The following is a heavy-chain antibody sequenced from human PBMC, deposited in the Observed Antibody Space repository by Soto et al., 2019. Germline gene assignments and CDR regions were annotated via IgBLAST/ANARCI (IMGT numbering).Heavy chain of an antibody. Sequence: GESLKISCKGSGYSFTSYWIGWVRQMPGKGLEWTGIIYPGDSDTIYSPSFQGQVTISADKSISTAYLQWNSLKASDTAMYYCARPPYSASYYYFDQWGQGTPVTVSS. CDR3: ARPPYSASYYYFDQ. CDR2: IYPGDSDT. CDR1: GYSFTSYW. J-gene: IGHJ4*02. V-gene: IGHV5-51*01. D-gene: IGHD1-26*01.